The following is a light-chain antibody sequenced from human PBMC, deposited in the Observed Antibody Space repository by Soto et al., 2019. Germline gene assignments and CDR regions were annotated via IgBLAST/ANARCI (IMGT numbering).Light chain of an antibody. V-gene: IGKV1-39*01. J-gene: IGKJ5*01. CDR1: QSISTY. CDR2: GAS. CDR3: QQSHSIPIT. Sequence: DIQMTQSPSSLSASVGDRVTITCRTSQSISTYLNWYQQKSGEAPKLLIYGASSLQGGAPSRFSGSGSGTDFTLTISSLRPEDFATYYCQQSHSIPITFGQGTRLEI.